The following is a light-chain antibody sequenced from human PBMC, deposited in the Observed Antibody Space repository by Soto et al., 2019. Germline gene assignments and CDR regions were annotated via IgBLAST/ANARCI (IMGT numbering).Light chain of an antibody. V-gene: IGKV1-5*01. Sequence: DIQMTQSPSALSGSVGDRVTITCRASQNIETWLAWYQQAPGKAPKLLIYDASTLKTGVPPRFSGSGSGTEFTLTTGSLQPDDYATYYCQQYNSEPWTFGQGTKVEI. CDR3: QQYNSEPWT. CDR2: DAS. CDR1: QNIETW. J-gene: IGKJ1*01.